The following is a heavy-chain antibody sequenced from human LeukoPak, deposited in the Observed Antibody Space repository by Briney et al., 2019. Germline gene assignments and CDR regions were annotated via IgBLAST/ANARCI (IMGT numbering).Heavy chain of an antibody. V-gene: IGHV1-18*01. J-gene: IGHJ4*02. CDR2: ISAYNGNT. CDR1: GYTFTSYG. D-gene: IGHD3-16*02. Sequence: GASVTVSCKASGYTFTSYGISWVRQAPGQGLEWMGWISAYNGNTNYAQKLQGRVTMTTDTSTSTAYMELRSLRSDDTAVYYCARGYDYVWGSYRFDYWGQGTLVTVSS. CDR3: ARGYDYVWGSYRFDY.